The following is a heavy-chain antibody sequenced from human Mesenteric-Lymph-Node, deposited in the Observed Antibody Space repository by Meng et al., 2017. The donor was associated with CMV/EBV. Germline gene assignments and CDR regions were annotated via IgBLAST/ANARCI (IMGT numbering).Heavy chain of an antibody. D-gene: IGHD2-2*01. V-gene: IGHV4-61*01. CDR1: GGSFSSGSYY. J-gene: IGHJ4*02. Sequence: SETLSLTCTVSGGSFSSGSYYWSWIRQPPGKGLEWIGYIYYSGSTNYNPSLKSRVTISVDTSKNQFSLKLSSVTAADTAVYSCARAQNDRGYCRSTSCFNYFDSWGQGTLVTVSS. CDR2: IYYSGST. CDR3: ARAQNDRGYCRSTSCFNYFDS.